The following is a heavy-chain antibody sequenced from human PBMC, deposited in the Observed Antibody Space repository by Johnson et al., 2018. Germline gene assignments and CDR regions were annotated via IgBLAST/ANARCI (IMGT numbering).Heavy chain of an antibody. CDR1: GGTFSSYA. V-gene: IGHV1-69*12. J-gene: IGHJ6*02. CDR2: IIPIFGTA. CDR3: ARVVSTQTYYYYDMDV. Sequence: QVQLVQSGAEVKKPGSSVKVSCKASGGTFSSYAISWVRQAPGQGLEWMGGIIPIFGTANYAQKFQGRVTITADESTSTAYMELSSLRSEDTAVYYCARVVSTQTYYYYDMDVWGQGTTVTVSS. D-gene: IGHD5/OR15-5a*01.